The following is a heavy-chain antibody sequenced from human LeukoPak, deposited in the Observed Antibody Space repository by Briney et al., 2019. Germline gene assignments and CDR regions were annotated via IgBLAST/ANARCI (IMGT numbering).Heavy chain of an antibody. D-gene: IGHD3-16*01. CDR2: ISSSSSYI. J-gene: IGHJ4*02. CDR3: ARGEVAFGGVKGY. Sequence: GGSLRLSCAASGFTFSSYSMNWVRQAPGKGLEWVSSISSSSSYIYYADSVKGRFTISRDNAKNSLYPQMNSLRAEDTAVYYCARGEVAFGGVKGYWGQGTLVTVSS. V-gene: IGHV3-21*01. CDR1: GFTFSSYS.